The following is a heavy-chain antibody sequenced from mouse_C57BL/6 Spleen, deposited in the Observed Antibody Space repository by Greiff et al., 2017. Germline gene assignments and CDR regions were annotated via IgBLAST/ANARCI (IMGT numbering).Heavy chain of an antibody. V-gene: IGHV1-69*01. J-gene: IGHJ1*03. D-gene: IGHD2-2*01. CDR2: IDPSDSYT. Sequence: QVQLQQPGAELVMPGASVKLSCKASGYTFTSYWMHWVKQRPGQGLEWIGEIDPSDSYTNYNQKFKGKSTLTVDKSSSTAYMQLSSLTSEDSAVYYCARRGSTMVTRWYFDVWGTGTTVTVSS. CDR1: GYTFTSYW. CDR3: ARRGSTMVTRWYFDV.